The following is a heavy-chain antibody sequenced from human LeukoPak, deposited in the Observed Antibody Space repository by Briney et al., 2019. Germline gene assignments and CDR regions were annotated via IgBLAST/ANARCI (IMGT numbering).Heavy chain of an antibody. D-gene: IGHD3-22*01. V-gene: IGHV4-34*01. Sequence: YPSETLSLTCAVYGGSFSGYYWSWIRQPPGKGLEWIGEINHSGSTYYNPSLKSRVTISVDRSKNQFSLKLSSVTAADTAVYYCARAQWLALFDYWGQGTLVTVSS. J-gene: IGHJ4*02. CDR1: GGSFSGYY. CDR2: INHSGST. CDR3: ARAQWLALFDY.